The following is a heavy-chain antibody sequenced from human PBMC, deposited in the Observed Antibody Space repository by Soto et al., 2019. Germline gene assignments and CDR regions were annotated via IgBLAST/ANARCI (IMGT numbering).Heavy chain of an antibody. V-gene: IGHV4-30-4*01. CDR2: IYYSGST. J-gene: IGHJ4*02. CDR1: GGSISSGDYY. D-gene: IGHD2-8*01. CDR3: ARDSPYCNNGVCYMTGLDY. Sequence: PAETLSLTCTVSGGSISSGDYYWGWIRHPPGKGLEWIGYIYYSGSTYYNPSLKSRVTISVDTSKNQFSLKLSSVTAADTAVYYCARDSPYCNNGVCYMTGLDYWGQGTLLTVSS.